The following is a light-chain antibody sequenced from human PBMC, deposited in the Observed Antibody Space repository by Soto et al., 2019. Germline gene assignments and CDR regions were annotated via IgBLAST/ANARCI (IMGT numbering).Light chain of an antibody. V-gene: IGLV1-40*01. CDR1: SSNIGAGYD. CDR2: GNV. J-gene: IGLJ2*01. Sequence: QSVLTQPPSVSGAPGQRVTISCTGSSSNIGAGYDVHWYQQVPGTAPKLLIHGNVNRPSGVPDRFSGSKSGTSASLAITGLQAEDEADYYCQSYDSSLSGSVFGGGTKLTVL. CDR3: QSYDSSLSGSV.